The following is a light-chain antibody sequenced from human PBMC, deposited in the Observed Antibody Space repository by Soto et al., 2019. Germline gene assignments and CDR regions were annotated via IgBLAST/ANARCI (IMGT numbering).Light chain of an antibody. CDR1: QSVRNNY. CDR3: QQYGSSPPYT. V-gene: IGKV3-20*01. Sequence: EVVLTQSPGTLSLSPGERATLSCRASQSVRNNYLAWYQQKPGQSPKLLIFGSSDRATGIPDRFSGSGSGTDLTLTISRLEPEDFAVYYCQQYGSSPPYTFGQGTKLEIK. J-gene: IGKJ2*01. CDR2: GSS.